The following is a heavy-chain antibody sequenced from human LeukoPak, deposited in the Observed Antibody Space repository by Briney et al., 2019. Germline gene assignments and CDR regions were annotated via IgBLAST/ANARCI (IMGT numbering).Heavy chain of an antibody. D-gene: IGHD3-10*01. Sequence: SETLSLTCTVSGGSISSSSYYWGWIRQPPGKGLEWIGSIYYSGSTNYNPSLKSRVTISVDTSKNQFSLKLSSVTAADTAVYYCARVADYYGSGSYYFDYWGQGTLVTVSS. CDR2: IYYSGST. V-gene: IGHV4-39*07. CDR1: GGSISSSSYY. J-gene: IGHJ4*02. CDR3: ARVADYYGSGSYYFDY.